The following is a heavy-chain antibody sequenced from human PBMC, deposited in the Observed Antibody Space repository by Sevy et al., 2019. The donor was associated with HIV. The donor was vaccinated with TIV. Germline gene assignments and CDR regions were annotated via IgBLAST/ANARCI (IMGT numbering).Heavy chain of an antibody. D-gene: IGHD5-18*01. J-gene: IGHJ6*02. Sequence: GGSLRLSCAASGFTSISYAMSWVRQAPGKGLEWVSSISASGGSTYYADSVKGRFSISRDNSKNTVDLQMNSLRAEDTAVYYCAKEAAMGYVWGQGTTVTVSS. CDR1: GFTSISYA. CDR2: ISASGGST. CDR3: AKEAAMGYV. V-gene: IGHV3-23*01.